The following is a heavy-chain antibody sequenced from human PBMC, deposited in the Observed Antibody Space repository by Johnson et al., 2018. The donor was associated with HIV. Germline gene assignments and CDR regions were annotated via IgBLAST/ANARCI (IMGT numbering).Heavy chain of an antibody. D-gene: IGHD1-1*01. CDR2: ISYDGSNK. Sequence: HVQLVESGGGVVQPGRSMRLSCAASGFTFSSYAMHWVRQAPGKGLEWVAVISYDGSNKYYADSVKGRFTISRDNSKNTLYLQMNSLRAEDTAVYYCAKATTGSDAFDIWGQGTMVTVSS. CDR1: GFTFSSYA. J-gene: IGHJ3*02. CDR3: AKATTGSDAFDI. V-gene: IGHV3-30*04.